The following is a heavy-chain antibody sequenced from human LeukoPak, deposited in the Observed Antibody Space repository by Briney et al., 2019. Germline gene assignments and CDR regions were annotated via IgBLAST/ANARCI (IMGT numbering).Heavy chain of an antibody. CDR2: ISSSSSYI. J-gene: IGHJ5*02. V-gene: IGHV3-21*04. CDR3: AKSSSSWYQASDP. CDR1: GFTFSSYS. D-gene: IGHD6-13*01. Sequence: GGSLRLSCAASGFTFSSYSMNWVRQAPGKGLEWVSSISSSSSYIYYADSVKGRFTISRDNSKNTLYLQMNSLRAEDTAVYYCAKSSSSWYQASDPWGQGTLVTVSS.